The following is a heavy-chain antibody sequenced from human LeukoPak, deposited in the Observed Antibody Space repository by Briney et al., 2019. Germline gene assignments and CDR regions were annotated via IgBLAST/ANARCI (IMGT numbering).Heavy chain of an antibody. CDR1: GGSISSYY. Sequence: SETLSLTCTVSGGSISSYYWSWIRQPPGKGLGWIGYIYYSGSTNYNPSLKSRVTISVDTSKNQFSLKLSSVTAADTAVYYCARYIAVAGIFDYWGQGTLVTVSS. D-gene: IGHD6-19*01. J-gene: IGHJ4*02. CDR3: ARYIAVAGIFDY. CDR2: IYYSGST. V-gene: IGHV4-59*01.